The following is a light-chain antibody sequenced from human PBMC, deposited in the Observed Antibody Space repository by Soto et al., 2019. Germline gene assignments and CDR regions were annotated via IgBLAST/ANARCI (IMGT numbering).Light chain of an antibody. J-gene: IGKJ2*01. Sequence: DIVMTQSPDSLAVSLGARATINCKSSQNVLYKSNNENYLAWFQQKPGQPPKLLIYWASTRKSGVPDRFTGSGSGSDFTLTISSLQAEDVAVYYCQQDYNTPPYTFGQGTKLEI. V-gene: IGKV4-1*01. CDR3: QQDYNTPPYT. CDR2: WAS. CDR1: QNVLYKSNNENY.